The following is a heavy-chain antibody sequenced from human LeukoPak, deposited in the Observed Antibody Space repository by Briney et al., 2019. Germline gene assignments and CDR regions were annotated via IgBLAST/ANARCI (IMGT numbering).Heavy chain of an antibody. V-gene: IGHV4-59*01. CDR3: ARGASGYYNGVDY. D-gene: IGHD3-22*01. CDR2: ICYSGST. CDR1: GGSISCYY. J-gene: IGHJ4*02. Sequence: SEPLSFTSTVSGGSISCYYWSWIRQPPGKGLEWIGYICYSGSTNYNPSLKSRVTISVDTSKNQFSLKLSSVTAADTAVYYCARGASGYYNGVDYWGQGTLVTVSS.